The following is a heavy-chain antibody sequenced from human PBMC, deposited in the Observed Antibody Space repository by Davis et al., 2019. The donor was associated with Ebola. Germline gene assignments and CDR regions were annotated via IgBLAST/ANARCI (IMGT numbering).Heavy chain of an antibody. CDR3: ARPYEFYYYGMDV. CDR1: GFTFSHSW. V-gene: IGHV3-7*03. D-gene: IGHD3-3*01. CDR2: ISYAGITK. Sequence: GESLKISCAASGFTFSHSWMSWVRRAPGKGLEWVAIISYAGITKDYVDSVKGRFTISRDNAKNSLYLQMNSLRAEDTAVYYCARPYEFYYYGMDVWGKGTTVTVSS. J-gene: IGHJ6*04.